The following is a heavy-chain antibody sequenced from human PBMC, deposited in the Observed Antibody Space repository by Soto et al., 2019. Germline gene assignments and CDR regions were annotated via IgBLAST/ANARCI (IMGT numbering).Heavy chain of an antibody. CDR2: ISYDGSNK. J-gene: IGHJ6*02. CDR1: GFTFSSYG. D-gene: IGHD3-10*01. Sequence: QVQLVESGGGVFQPGRSLRLSFAASGFTFSSYGMHWVRQAPGKGLGWVAVISYDGSNKYYADSVKGRFTISRDNSKNTLYLQMNSLRAEDTAVYYCAKDLMVRGAYYYYGMDVWGQGTTVTVSS. V-gene: IGHV3-30*18. CDR3: AKDLMVRGAYYYYGMDV.